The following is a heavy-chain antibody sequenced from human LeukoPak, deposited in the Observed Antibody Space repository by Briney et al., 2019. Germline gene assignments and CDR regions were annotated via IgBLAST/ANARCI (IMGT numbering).Heavy chain of an antibody. V-gene: IGHV4-4*09. CDR2: IYTSGST. J-gene: IGHJ4*02. Sequence: SETLSLTCTASGGSISSYYWSWIRQPPGKGLEWIGYIYTSGSTNYNPSLKSRVTISVDTSKNQFSLKLSSVTAADTAVYYCARHSGSSPTNYFDYWGQGTLVTVSS. CDR3: ARHSGSSPTNYFDY. D-gene: IGHD3-10*01. CDR1: GGSISSYY.